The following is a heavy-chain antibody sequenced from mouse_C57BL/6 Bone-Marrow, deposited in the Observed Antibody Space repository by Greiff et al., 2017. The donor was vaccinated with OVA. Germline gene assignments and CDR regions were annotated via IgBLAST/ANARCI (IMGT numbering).Heavy chain of an antibody. Sequence: VQLQQSGPELVKPGASVKISCKASGYAFSSSWMNWVKQRPGKGLEWIGRIYPGDGDTNYNGKFKGKATLTADKSSSTAYMQLSSLTSEDSAVDFCARSSLITTVDYWGQGTTLTVSS. V-gene: IGHV1-82*01. CDR1: GYAFSSSW. CDR2: IYPGDGDT. J-gene: IGHJ2*01. D-gene: IGHD1-1*01. CDR3: ARSSLITTVDY.